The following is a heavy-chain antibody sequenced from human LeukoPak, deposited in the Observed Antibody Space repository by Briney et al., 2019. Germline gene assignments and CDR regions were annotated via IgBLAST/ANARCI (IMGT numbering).Heavy chain of an antibody. CDR2: ISSSSSYI. CDR3: ARARAVGIVGATTVYFDY. D-gene: IGHD1-26*01. CDR1: GFTFSSYS. V-gene: IGHV3-21*01. Sequence: GGSLRLSCAASGFTFSSYSMNWVRQAPGKGLEWVSSISSSSSYIYCADSVKGRFTISRHDAKNSLYLQMNSLRAEDTAVYYCARARAVGIVGATTVYFDYWGQGTLVTVSS. J-gene: IGHJ4*02.